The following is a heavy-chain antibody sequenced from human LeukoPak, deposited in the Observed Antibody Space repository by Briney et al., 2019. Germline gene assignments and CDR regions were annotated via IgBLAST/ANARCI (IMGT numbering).Heavy chain of an antibody. CDR2: ISGSGVST. CDR3: AKDERNWNYNLASQTYD. D-gene: IGHD1-7*01. CDR1: GFTFSSYA. J-gene: IGHJ4*02. Sequence: GGSLRLPCAASGFTFSSYAMSWVRQAPGKGLEWVSAISGSGVSTYYADSVKGRFTVPRDNSKNTLYLQMSSLRAEDTAVYYCAKDERNWNYNLASQTYDWGQGTLVTVSS. V-gene: IGHV3-23*01.